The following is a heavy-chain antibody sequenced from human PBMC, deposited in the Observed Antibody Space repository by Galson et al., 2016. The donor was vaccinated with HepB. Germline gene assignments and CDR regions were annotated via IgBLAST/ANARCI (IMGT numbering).Heavy chain of an antibody. J-gene: IGHJ1*01. CDR2: ISTGSRYK. Sequence: SLRLSCAASGFTFINSTLNWVRQAPGKGLEWVSSISTGSRYKNYADSVKGRFTISRDDAKNSLSLQMSSLRADDTAVYYCAREPQKHCSGGCCYRIGAWLWGQGTLVTV. D-gene: IGHD2-15*01. CDR1: GFTFINST. CDR3: AREPQKHCSGGCCYRIGAWL. V-gene: IGHV3-21*01.